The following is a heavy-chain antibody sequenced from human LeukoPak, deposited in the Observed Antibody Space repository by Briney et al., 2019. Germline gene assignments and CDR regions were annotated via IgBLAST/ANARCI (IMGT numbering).Heavy chain of an antibody. CDR3: ARCIVVIPVVRGGGYYGMDV. CDR2: ISPDGSSE. CDR1: GFTFNIYS. Sequence: GGSLRLSCAASGFTFNIYSMHWVRQAPGKGLEWVAVISPDGSSENYADSVRGRFTISRDNAKKTLYLQLNSLRPEDTAVYYCARCIVVIPVVRGGGYYGMDVWGQGTTVTVSS. J-gene: IGHJ6*02. D-gene: IGHD2-2*01. V-gene: IGHV3-30*04.